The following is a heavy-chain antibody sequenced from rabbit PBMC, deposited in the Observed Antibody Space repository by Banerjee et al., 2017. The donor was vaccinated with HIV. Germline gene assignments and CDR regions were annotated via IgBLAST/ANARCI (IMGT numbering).Heavy chain of an antibody. J-gene: IGHJ6*01. D-gene: IGHD4-1*01. CDR3: VRDPYSSGWGYYCDGMDL. V-gene: IGHV1S45*01. CDR2: IYSGSSGGT. Sequence: QEQLEESGGGLVQPEGSLTLTCTASGFSFSSAYDMCWVRQAPGKGLEWIACIYSGSSGGTNYASWAKGRFTISKTSSTTVTLQMTSLTAADTATYFCVRDPYSSGWGYYCDGMDLWGPGTLVTVS. CDR1: GFSFSSAYD.